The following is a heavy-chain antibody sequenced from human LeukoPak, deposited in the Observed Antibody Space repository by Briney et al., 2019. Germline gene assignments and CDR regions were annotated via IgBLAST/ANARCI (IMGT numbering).Heavy chain of an antibody. D-gene: IGHD1-26*01. V-gene: IGHV3-30*02. CDR3: VKETRGSYSDY. CDR1: GFTFSSSG. Sequence: QPGGSLRLSCAASGFTFSSSGMHWVRQAPGKGLEWVAFIRYDGTSKYYADSVKGRFTISRDNSKKTVYLQMNSLRAEDTAVYYCVKETRGSYSDYWGQGTLVTVSS. J-gene: IGHJ4*02. CDR2: IRYDGTSK.